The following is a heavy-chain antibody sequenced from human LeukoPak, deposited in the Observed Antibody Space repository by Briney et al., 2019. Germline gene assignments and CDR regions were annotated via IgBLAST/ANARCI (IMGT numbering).Heavy chain of an antibody. CDR1: GFTVNSNY. D-gene: IGHD4-11*01. J-gene: IGHJ4*02. V-gene: IGHV3-23*01. Sequence: GGSLRLSCAASGFTVNSNYIHWVRQAPGKGLEWVSTINGGGVNTHYADSVGGRFTISRDNSKNTLFLQMNSLRDEDTAVYYCAKDLYSNYGPADYWGQGNLVTVSS. CDR3: AKDLYSNYGPADY. CDR2: INGGGVNT.